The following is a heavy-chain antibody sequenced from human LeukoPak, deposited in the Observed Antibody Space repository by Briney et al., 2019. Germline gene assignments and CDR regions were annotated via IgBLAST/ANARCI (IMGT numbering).Heavy chain of an antibody. V-gene: IGHV1-18*01. Sequence: ASVKVSCKASGYTFTSYGISWVRQAPGQGLEWMGWISAYNGNTNYAQKFQGRVTMTRDTSISTAYMELSRLRSDDTAVYYCARVRYDILTGPNYFDYWGQGTLVTVSS. CDR1: GYTFTSYG. CDR3: ARVRYDILTGPNYFDY. CDR2: ISAYNGNT. J-gene: IGHJ4*02. D-gene: IGHD3-9*01.